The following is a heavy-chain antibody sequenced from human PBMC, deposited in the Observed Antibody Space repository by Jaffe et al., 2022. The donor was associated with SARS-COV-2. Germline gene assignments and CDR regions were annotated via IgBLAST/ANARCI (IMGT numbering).Heavy chain of an antibody. D-gene: IGHD6-6*01. J-gene: IGHJ4*02. CDR2: ISGDGGST. CDR3: AKWPQYSSSTGAADY. V-gene: IGHV3-43*02. Sequence: EVQLVESGGGVVQPGGSLRLSCAASGFTFDDYAMHWVRQAPGKGLEWVSLISGDGGSTYYADSVKGRFTISRDNSKNSLYLQMNSLRTEDTALYYCAKWPQYSSSTGAADYWGQGTLVTVSS. CDR1: GFTFDDYA.